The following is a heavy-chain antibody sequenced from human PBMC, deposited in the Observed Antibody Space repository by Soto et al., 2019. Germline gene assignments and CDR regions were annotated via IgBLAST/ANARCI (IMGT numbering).Heavy chain of an antibody. V-gene: IGHV4-34*01. CDR1: GGSFSGYY. CDR2: IDHSGDT. Sequence: QVRLQQWGAGLLKPSETLSLTCAVYGGSFSGYYWNWIRQPPGTGLEWIGEIDHSGDTKYNPSLKSRVTISVDTSKNQFSLKLSSVTAADTAVYYCARDLGLRSAGDLYYYYMDVWGKGTTVTVSS. J-gene: IGHJ6*03. CDR3: ARDLGLRSAGDLYYYYMDV. D-gene: IGHD4-17*01.